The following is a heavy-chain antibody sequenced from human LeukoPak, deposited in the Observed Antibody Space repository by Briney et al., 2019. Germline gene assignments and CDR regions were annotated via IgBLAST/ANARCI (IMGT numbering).Heavy chain of an antibody. CDR1: GGTFSSYA. D-gene: IGHD3-3*01. CDR3: ARERGVVIHGALDI. CDR2: IIPIFGTA. V-gene: IGHV1-69*05. J-gene: IGHJ3*02. Sequence: SVKVSCKASGGTFSSYAISWVRQAPGQGLEWMGRIIPIFGTANYAQKFQGRVTITTDESTSTAYMELSSLRSEDTAVYYCARERGVVIHGALDIWGQGTMVTVSS.